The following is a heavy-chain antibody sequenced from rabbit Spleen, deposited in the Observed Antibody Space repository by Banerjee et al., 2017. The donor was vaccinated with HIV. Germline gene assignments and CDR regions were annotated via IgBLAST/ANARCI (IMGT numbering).Heavy chain of an antibody. CDR2: IYGGFDYT. V-gene: IGHV1S40*01. Sequence: QSLEESGGDLVKPGASLTLTCTASGVSFSSSHYMCWVRQAPGKGLEWIGCIYGGFDYTYYASWASGRFTISKTSSTTVTLQMTSLTVADTATYFCARVSETSGWGEDLWGQGTLVTVS. CDR3: ARVSETSGWGEDL. J-gene: IGHJ3*01. CDR1: GVSFSSSHY. D-gene: IGHD4-1*01.